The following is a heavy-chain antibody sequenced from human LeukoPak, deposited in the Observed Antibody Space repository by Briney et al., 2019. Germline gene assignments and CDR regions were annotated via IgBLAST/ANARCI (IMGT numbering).Heavy chain of an antibody. D-gene: IGHD6-19*01. CDR2: VSYSGST. V-gene: IGHV4-59*01. CDR3: ARKFGTGWFFDY. Sequence: PSETLSLTCTVSDGSLSSYYWSWIRQPPGKGLEWIGSVSYSGSTDYDPSLTSRVTISLHTSNNQFSLNLRSVTGADTAVYYCARKFGTGWFFDYWGRGTLVTVSS. J-gene: IGHJ4*02. CDR1: DGSLSSYY.